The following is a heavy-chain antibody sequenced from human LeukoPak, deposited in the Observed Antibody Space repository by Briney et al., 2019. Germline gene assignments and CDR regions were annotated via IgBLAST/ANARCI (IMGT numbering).Heavy chain of an antibody. CDR3: AREPPHDYGKFDY. Sequence: PGRSLRLSRAASGFTFSSYGMHWVRQAPGKGLEWVAFIRYDGSNKYYADSVKGRFTISRDNSKNTLYLQMNSLRAEDTAVYYCAREPPHDYGKFDYWGQGTLVTVSS. CDR2: IRYDGSNK. D-gene: IGHD4-17*01. J-gene: IGHJ4*02. CDR1: GFTFSSYG. V-gene: IGHV3-33*08.